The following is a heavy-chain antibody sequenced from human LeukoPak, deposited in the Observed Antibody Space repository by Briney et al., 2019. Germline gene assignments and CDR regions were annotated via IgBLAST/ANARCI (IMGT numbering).Heavy chain of an antibody. D-gene: IGHD4-17*01. Sequence: GGSLRLSCTASGFTFSSYEMNWVRQAPGKGLEWISHSSSSGSSIYCADSVKGRFTISRDNAKNSLSLQMNSLRAEDTALYYCVRDRGTTTVRSFDIWGQGTMVTVSS. CDR1: GFTFSSYE. V-gene: IGHV3-48*03. J-gene: IGHJ3*02. CDR2: SSSSGSSI. CDR3: VRDRGTTTVRSFDI.